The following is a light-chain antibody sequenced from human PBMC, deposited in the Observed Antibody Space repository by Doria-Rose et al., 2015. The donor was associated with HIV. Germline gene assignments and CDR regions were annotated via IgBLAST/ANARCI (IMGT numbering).Light chain of an antibody. CDR3: HQYGTSWT. CDR1: QRFSSTY. Sequence: DIVMTQSSGTLSLSPGERATLSCRASQRFSSTYLAWYQQKPGQAPSLLIYDGSTRATCISDRFSASGSGTDLTLTINRLEPEDFALYYCHQYGTSWTFGQGTKVEI. J-gene: IGKJ1*01. CDR2: DGS. V-gene: IGKV3-20*01.